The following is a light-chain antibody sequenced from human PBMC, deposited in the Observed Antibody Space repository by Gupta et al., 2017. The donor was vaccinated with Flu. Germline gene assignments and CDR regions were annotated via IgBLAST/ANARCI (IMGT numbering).Light chain of an antibody. Sequence: QSVLTQPHSVSGAPGQRVIISCTGTSSNIGAGYDVHWYQQLPGAAPKLLISANTHRPSGVPDRFSGSNSDTSASLAITRLQAEDEADYYCQSYDSSLSGEVFGVGTKLTVL. V-gene: IGLV1-40*01. CDR3: QSYDSSLSGEV. J-gene: IGLJ3*02. CDR2: ANT. CDR1: SSNIGAGYD.